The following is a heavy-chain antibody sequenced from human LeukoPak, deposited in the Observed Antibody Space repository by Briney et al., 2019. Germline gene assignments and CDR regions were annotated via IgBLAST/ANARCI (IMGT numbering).Heavy chain of an antibody. Sequence: GRSLRLSCAASGFTFSSYSMSWVRQAPGKGLEWVSSISSSSSYIYYADSVKGRFTISRDNAKNSLYLQMNSLRAEDTAVYYCARELAYCGGDCSYYYYYMDVWGKGTTVTVSS. V-gene: IGHV3-21*01. J-gene: IGHJ6*03. CDR3: ARELAYCGGDCSYYYYYMDV. CDR1: GFTFSSYS. CDR2: ISSSSSYI. D-gene: IGHD2-21*01.